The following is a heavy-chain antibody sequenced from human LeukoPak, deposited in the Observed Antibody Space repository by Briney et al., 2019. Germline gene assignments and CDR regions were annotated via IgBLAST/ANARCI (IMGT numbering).Heavy chain of an antibody. CDR1: GGSISSSSYY. D-gene: IGHD3-9*01. V-gene: IGHV4-39*01. CDR3: ARHRNDILTGYFAFDI. CDR2: IYYSGST. J-gene: IGHJ3*02. Sequence: SETLSLTCTVSGGSISSSSYYWGWIRQPPGKGLEWIGSIYYSGSTYYNPSLKSRVTISADTSKNQFSLKLSSVTAADTAVYYCARHRNDILTGYFAFDIWGQGTMVTVSS.